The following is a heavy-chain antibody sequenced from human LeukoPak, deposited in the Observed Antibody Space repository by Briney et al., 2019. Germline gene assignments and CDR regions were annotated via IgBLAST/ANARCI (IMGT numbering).Heavy chain of an antibody. D-gene: IGHD3-22*01. CDR2: IYYSGST. V-gene: IGHV4-61*01. CDR3: ARYYYDSSGYYLDY. CDR1: GASVSSGSYY. Sequence: SETLSLTCNVSGASVSSGSYYWSWIRQPPGKGLEWIGYIYYSGSTNYNPSLKSRVTISVDTSKNQFSLKLSSVTAADTAVYYCARYYYDSSGYYLDYWGQGTLVTVSS. J-gene: IGHJ4*02.